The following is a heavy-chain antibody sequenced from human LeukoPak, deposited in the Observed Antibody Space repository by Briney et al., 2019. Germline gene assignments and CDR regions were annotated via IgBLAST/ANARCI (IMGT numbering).Heavy chain of an antibody. CDR3: AKDHQYYGYYGMDV. V-gene: IGHV3-9*01. J-gene: IGHJ6*02. Sequence: PGRSLRLSCAASGFTFDDYAMHWVRQAPGKGLEWVSGISWNSGSIGYADSVKGRFTISRDNAKNSLYLQMNSLRAEDTALYYCAKDHQYYGYYGMDVWGQGTTVTVSS. CDR1: GFTFDDYA. CDR2: ISWNSGSI.